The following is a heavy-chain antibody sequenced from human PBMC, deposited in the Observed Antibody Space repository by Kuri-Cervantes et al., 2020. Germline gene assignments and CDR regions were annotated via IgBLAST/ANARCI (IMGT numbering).Heavy chain of an antibody. CDR1: GFTFSDYY. CDR2: ISSSGSTI. Sequence: GGSLRLSCAASGFTFSDYYMSWIRQAPGKGLEWVSYISSSGSTIYYSDSVKGRFTISRDNSKNTLYLQMNSLRAEDTAVHYCARVPAYSSSWYYFDYWGQGTLVTVSS. J-gene: IGHJ4*02. D-gene: IGHD6-13*01. CDR3: ARVPAYSSSWYYFDY. V-gene: IGHV3-11*04.